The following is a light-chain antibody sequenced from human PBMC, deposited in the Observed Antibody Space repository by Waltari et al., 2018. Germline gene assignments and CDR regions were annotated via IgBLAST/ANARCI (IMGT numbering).Light chain of an antibody. CDR1: HSISSN. Sequence: EIVMTQSPATLSVSPGERATLSCRASHSISSNLAWYQQKSGQAPRLLIYGASTRATGIPARFSGSGSVTEFTLTISSLQSGDFAVYYCQHYNNWPPGRTFGQGTKVEIK. CDR2: GAS. J-gene: IGKJ1*01. CDR3: QHYNNWPPGRT. V-gene: IGKV3-15*01.